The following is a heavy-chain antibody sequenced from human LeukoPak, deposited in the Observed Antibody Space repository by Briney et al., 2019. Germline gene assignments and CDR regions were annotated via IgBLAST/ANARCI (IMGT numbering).Heavy chain of an antibody. Sequence: GESLKISCKGSGYSFTSYWIGWVRQMPGKGLEWMGIIYPGDSDTRYSPSFQGQVTISADKSISAAYLQSSSLKASDTAMYYCAIAPRGYRSSWYEGDWFGCWGGGTQVAVSS. CDR1: GYSFTSYW. CDR3: AIAPRGYRSSWYEGDWFGC. J-gene: IGHJ5*01. D-gene: IGHD6-13*01. CDR2: IYPGDSDT. V-gene: IGHV5-51*01.